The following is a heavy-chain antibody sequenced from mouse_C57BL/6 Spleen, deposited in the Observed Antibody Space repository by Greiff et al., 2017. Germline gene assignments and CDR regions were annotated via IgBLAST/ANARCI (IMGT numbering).Heavy chain of an antibody. Sequence: DVKLVESGGGLVQPGGSLKLSCAASGFAFSDYYMYWVRQTPEKRLEWVAYISNGGGSTYYPDTVKGRFTISRDNAKNTLYLQMSRLKSEDTAMYYCARGGRDYYFDYWGQGTTLTVSS. J-gene: IGHJ2*01. D-gene: IGHD3-1*01. CDR3: ARGGRDYYFDY. V-gene: IGHV5-12*01. CDR2: ISNGGGST. CDR1: GFAFSDYY.